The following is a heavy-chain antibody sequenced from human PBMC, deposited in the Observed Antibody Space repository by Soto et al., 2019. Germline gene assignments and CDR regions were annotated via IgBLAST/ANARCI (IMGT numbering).Heavy chain of an antibody. J-gene: IGHJ4*02. CDR2: ISWNSGSI. CDR1: GFTFDDYA. D-gene: IGHD2-15*01. V-gene: IGHV3-9*01. Sequence: EVQLVESGGGLVQPGRSLRLSCAASGFTFDDYAMHWVRQAPGKGLEWVSGISWNSGSIGYADSVKGRFTISRDNANNSLYLQMNSLRAEDTALYYCAKAPYCSGGSCYSFDYWGQGTLVTVSS. CDR3: AKAPYCSGGSCYSFDY.